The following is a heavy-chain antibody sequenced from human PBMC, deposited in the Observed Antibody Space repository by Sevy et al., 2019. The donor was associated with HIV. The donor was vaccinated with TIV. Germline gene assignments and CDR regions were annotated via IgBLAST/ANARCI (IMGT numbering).Heavy chain of an antibody. D-gene: IGHD3-22*01. J-gene: IGHJ4*02. CDR3: AKDGEMYYYDSSGYSGIYFDY. CDR2: ISGSGGST. CDR1: GFTFSSYA. Sequence: GGSLRLSCAAPGFTFSSYAMSWVRQAPGKGLEWVSAISGSGGSTYYADSVKGRFTISRDNSKNTLYLQMNSLRAEDTAVYYCAKDGEMYYYDSSGYSGIYFDYWGQGTLVTVSS. V-gene: IGHV3-23*01.